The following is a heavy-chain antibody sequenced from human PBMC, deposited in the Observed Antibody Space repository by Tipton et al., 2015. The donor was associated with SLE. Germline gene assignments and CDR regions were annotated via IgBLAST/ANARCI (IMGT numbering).Heavy chain of an antibody. CDR2: IHYAGSNQ. V-gene: IGHV3-30*12. Sequence: RSLRLSCTASGFTFTSYGMHWVRQAPGKGLEWVAFIHYAGSNQYYADSVRGRFTISRDNAENSVYLQMNSLRAEDSAVYYCARSHGYGSSWYEVDYWGQGTLVTVSS. CDR1: GFTFTSYG. CDR3: ARSHGYGSSWYEVDY. J-gene: IGHJ4*02. D-gene: IGHD6-13*01.